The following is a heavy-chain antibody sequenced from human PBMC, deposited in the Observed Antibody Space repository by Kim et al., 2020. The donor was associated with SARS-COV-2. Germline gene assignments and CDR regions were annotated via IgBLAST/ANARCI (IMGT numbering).Heavy chain of an antibody. J-gene: IGHJ6*02. CDR2: ISAYNGNT. D-gene: IGHD2-15*01. CDR1: GYTFTSYG. V-gene: IGHV1-18*01. CDR3: ARDQGYCSGGSCYGGYYYGMDV. Sequence: ASVKVSCKASGYTFTSYGISWVRQAPGQGLEWMGWISAYNGNTNYAQKLQGRVTMTTDTSTSTAYMELRSLRSDDTAVYYCARDQGYCSGGSCYGGYYYGMDVWGQGTTVTVSS.